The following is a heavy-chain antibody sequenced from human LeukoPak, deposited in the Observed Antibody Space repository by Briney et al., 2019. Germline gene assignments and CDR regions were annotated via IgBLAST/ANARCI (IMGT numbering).Heavy chain of an antibody. V-gene: IGHV3-33*01. Sequence: GGSLRLSCAASGFTFRSYGMHWVRQAPGKGLEWVAVIWYDGSNKYYADSVKGRFTISRDNSKNTLYPQMNSLRAEDTAVYYCARDGGAAAGFDYWGQGTLVTVSS. CDR1: GFTFRSYG. CDR2: IWYDGSNK. D-gene: IGHD6-13*01. J-gene: IGHJ4*02. CDR3: ARDGGAAAGFDY.